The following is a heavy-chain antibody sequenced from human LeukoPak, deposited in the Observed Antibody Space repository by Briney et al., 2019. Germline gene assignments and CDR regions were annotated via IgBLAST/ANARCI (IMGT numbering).Heavy chain of an antibody. D-gene: IGHD2-21*02. Sequence: PGGSLRLSCAASGFTFSSYSMNWVRQAPGKGLEWVSYISSSSSTIYYANSVKGRFTISRDNAKNSLYLQMNSLRAEDTAVYYCAKTRPCAYCGGDDPYYFDYWGQGTLVTVSS. CDR2: ISSSSSTI. J-gene: IGHJ4*02. CDR1: GFTFSSYS. V-gene: IGHV3-48*01. CDR3: AKTRPCAYCGGDDPYYFDY.